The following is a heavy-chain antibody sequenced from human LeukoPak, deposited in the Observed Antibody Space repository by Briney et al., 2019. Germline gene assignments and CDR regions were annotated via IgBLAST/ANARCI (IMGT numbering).Heavy chain of an antibody. Sequence: SETLSLTCTVSGGSISSYYWSWIRQPPGKGLEWIGYIYYGGSTNYNPSLKSRVTISVDTSKNQFSLKLSSVTAADTAVYYCARDRRRVNFGVVKQSYYYYYMDVWGKGTTVTVSS. D-gene: IGHD3-3*01. CDR3: ARDRRRVNFGVVKQSYYYYYMDV. CDR2: IYYGGST. V-gene: IGHV4-59*01. CDR1: GGSISSYY. J-gene: IGHJ6*03.